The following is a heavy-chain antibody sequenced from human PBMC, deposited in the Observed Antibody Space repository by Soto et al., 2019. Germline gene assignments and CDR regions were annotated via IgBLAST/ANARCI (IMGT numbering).Heavy chain of an antibody. D-gene: IGHD6-19*01. CDR1: GYTFTGYY. V-gene: IGHV1-2*02. Sequence: QVQLVQSGAEVKKPGASVKVSCKASGYTFTGYYMHWVRQAPGQGLEWMGWITPNSGGTNYAQKFQGRVTMTRDTSISTAYMKLSRLRSDDTAVYYCATPSNSGWYFQHKSYYCYGMDVWGQGTTVTVSS. CDR2: ITPNSGGT. J-gene: IGHJ6*02. CDR3: ATPSNSGWYFQHKSYYCYGMDV.